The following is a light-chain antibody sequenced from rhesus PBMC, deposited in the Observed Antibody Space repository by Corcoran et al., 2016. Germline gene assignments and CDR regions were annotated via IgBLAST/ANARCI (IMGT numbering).Light chain of an antibody. CDR2: GAS. J-gene: IGKJ2*01. V-gene: IGKV1-94*01. CDR1: QGIDKE. Sequence: DIQMTQSPSSLSASVGDRVTVTCRASQGIDKELSWYQQKPGKAPTLLIFGASSLQTGGSSRFSGRGSGTDFTLTISSLQPEDVATYCCQQDFSTPYSFGQGTKVEIE. CDR3: QQDFSTPYS.